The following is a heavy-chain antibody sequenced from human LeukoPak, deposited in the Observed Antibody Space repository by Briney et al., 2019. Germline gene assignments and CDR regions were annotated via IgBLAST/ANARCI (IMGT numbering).Heavy chain of an antibody. V-gene: IGHV3-11*01. CDR2: ISTTGGTI. D-gene: IGHD1-14*01. J-gene: IGHJ6*03. CDR3: ARDVARSVEPFPPDGYFMDV. CDR1: GFSFRDYY. Sequence: PGGSLRLSCAASGFSFRDYYMSWIRQAPGKGLEWVSYISTTGGTIFYGDSVKGRFTISRDNSRNSLYLQMNDLRADDTAVYYCARDVARSVEPFPPDGYFMDVWGKGTTVAVSS.